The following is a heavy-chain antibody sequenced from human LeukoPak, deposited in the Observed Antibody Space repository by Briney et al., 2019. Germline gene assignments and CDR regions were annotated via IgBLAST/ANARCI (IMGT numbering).Heavy chain of an antibody. Sequence: ASVEVSCKASGYTFTGYYMHWVRQAPGQGLEWMGWINPNSGGTNYAQKFQGRVTMTRDTSISTAYMELSRLRSDGTAVYYCARGLQDFWSGYYDYWFDPWGQGTLVTVSS. CDR1: GYTFTGYY. CDR2: INPNSGGT. D-gene: IGHD3-3*01. CDR3: ARGLQDFWSGYYDYWFDP. V-gene: IGHV1-2*02. J-gene: IGHJ5*02.